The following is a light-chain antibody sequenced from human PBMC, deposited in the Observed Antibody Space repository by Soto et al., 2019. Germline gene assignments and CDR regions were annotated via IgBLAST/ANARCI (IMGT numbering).Light chain of an antibody. CDR1: QSVTSTY. J-gene: IGKJ1*01. Sequence: EIVLTQSPGTLSLSPGERATLSCRASQSVTSTYLAWHQQTPGQAPRLLIYGTSNRATGVPDRFSGSGSGTDFTLNISGLEPEDFAVYYCQQSESSPRTFGQVNKVEI. V-gene: IGKV3-20*01. CDR2: GTS. CDR3: QQSESSPRT.